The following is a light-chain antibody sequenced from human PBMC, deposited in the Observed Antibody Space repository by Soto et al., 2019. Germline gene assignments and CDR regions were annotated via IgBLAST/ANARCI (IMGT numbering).Light chain of an antibody. CDR1: QGIATS. V-gene: IGKV1-16*01. J-gene: IGKJ5*01. CDR3: QHYNGYSQT. Sequence: DIQMTQSPSSLSAAVVDRVTITCRARQGIATSLAWFQQKPGQAPKTLIYAASSLHSGVPSRFSGRGFGTDFTLTISSLQPEDCATYYCQHYNGYSQTFGQGTRLDIK. CDR2: AAS.